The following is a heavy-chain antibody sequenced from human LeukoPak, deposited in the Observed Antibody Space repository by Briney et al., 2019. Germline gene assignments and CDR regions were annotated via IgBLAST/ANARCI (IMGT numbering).Heavy chain of an antibody. Sequence: PGGSLRLSCAASGFTFSSYAMHWVRQAPGKGLEWVAVISYDGSNKYYADSVKGRFTISRDNSKNTLYLRMNSLRAEDTAVYYCARDRYYYDSSGYYYYYYYYMDVWGKGTTVTVSS. D-gene: IGHD3-22*01. CDR3: ARDRYYYDSSGYYYYYYYYMDV. J-gene: IGHJ6*03. CDR2: ISYDGSNK. V-gene: IGHV3-30*04. CDR1: GFTFSSYA.